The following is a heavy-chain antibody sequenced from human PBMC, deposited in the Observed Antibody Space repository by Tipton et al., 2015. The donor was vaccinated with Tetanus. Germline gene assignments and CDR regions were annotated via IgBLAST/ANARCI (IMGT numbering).Heavy chain of an antibody. CDR1: GFTLSSYG. V-gene: IGHV3-33*01. CDR2: IWYDGSNK. CDR3: ARDSNWGSFDY. Sequence: VQLVQSGGGVVQPGRSLRLSCAASGFTLSSYGMHWVRQAPGKGLEWVAVIWYDGSNKYYADSVKGRFTISRDNSKNTLYLQMNSLRAEDTAVYYCARDSNWGSFDYWGQGPLVTVSS. J-gene: IGHJ4*02. D-gene: IGHD7-27*01.